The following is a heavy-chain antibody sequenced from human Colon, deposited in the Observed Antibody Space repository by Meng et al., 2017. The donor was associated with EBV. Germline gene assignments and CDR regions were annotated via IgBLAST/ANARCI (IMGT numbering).Heavy chain of an antibody. D-gene: IGHD3-10*01. CDR3: ARRRGGSGRDC. CDR1: GGSISSSQYF. V-gene: IGHV4-39*01. Sequence: QLQMPEAGPGPVKPSETLSLTCTVSGGSISSSQYFWGLVRQPPGKGLQCVGTIYHSGSTSYNPSLQSRVTMFVDTSKNQFSLMLTSVTATDTAVYYCARRRGGSGRDCWGQGTLVTVSS. CDR2: IYHSGST. J-gene: IGHJ4*02.